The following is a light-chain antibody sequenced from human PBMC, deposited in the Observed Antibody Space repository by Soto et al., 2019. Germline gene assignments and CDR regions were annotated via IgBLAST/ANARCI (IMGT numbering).Light chain of an antibody. Sequence: DIVMTQSPATLSVSPGERATLSCRASQSVSSNLAWYQQKPGQAPRLLIYGASTRATGIPARFSGSGSGIAFTLTIGSLHYEDFAVLYCKQSTNGSPIPFGHGTTVDI. CDR3: KQSTNGSPIP. J-gene: IGKJ3*01. CDR2: GAS. V-gene: IGKV3-15*01. CDR1: QSVSSN.